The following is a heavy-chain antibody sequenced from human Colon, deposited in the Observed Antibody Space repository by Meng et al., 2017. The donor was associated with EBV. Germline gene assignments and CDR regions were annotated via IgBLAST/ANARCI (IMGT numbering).Heavy chain of an antibody. CDR1: GGSFRDYY. D-gene: IGHD3-10*01. Sequence: QGQQKQGGAGLLKPSETLSRSCAVYGGSFRDYYWTWIRHPPGKGLEWIGEIDHRGNTKYNPSLKSRVTISLDTSKKQFSLKVSSVTAADSAVYYCARRGPSGNFSPWSQGALVTVSS. CDR3: ARRGPSGNFSP. V-gene: IGHV4-34*01. CDR2: IDHRGNT. J-gene: IGHJ5*02.